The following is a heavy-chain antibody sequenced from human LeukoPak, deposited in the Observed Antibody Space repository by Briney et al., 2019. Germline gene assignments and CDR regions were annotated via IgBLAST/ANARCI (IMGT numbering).Heavy chain of an antibody. CDR2: IIPISGTA. CDR3: ASHSITMIVAIRAQYMDV. Sequence: SVKVSCKASGGTFSSYAISWVRQAPGQGLEWMGGIIPISGTANYAQKFQGRVTITTDESTSTAYMELSSLRSEDTAVYYCASHSITMIVAIRAQYMDVWGKGTTVTVSS. J-gene: IGHJ6*03. D-gene: IGHD3-22*01. V-gene: IGHV1-69*05. CDR1: GGTFSSYA.